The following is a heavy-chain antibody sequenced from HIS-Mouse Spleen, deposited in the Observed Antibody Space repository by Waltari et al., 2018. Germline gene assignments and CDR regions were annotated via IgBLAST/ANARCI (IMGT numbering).Heavy chain of an antibody. CDR1: GGPLSRSSYS. D-gene: IGHD6-13*01. V-gene: IGHV4-39*07. CDR2: IYYSGST. CDR3: AREIPYSSSWYDWYFDL. J-gene: IGHJ2*01. Sequence: QLQLQESGPGLVKPSETLSLTCTVPGGPLSRSSYSWGWIRQPPGKGLEWIGSIYYSGSTYYNPSLKSRVTISVDTSKNQFSLKLSSVTAADTAVYYCAREIPYSSSWYDWYFDLWGRGTLVTVSS.